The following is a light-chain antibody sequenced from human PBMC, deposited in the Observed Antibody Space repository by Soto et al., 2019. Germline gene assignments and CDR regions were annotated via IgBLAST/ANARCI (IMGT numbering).Light chain of an antibody. V-gene: IGKV3-20*01. CDR2: GAS. Sequence: EIVLTQSPGTLSLSPGERATLSCRASQSVSNSYIAWYQQKPGQAPRLLIYGASSRATGIPDRFSGSGSGTVFTLTISGLEPEDFAVYCCQQYGSSPWTFGQGTKVEIK. CDR3: QQYGSSPWT. J-gene: IGKJ1*01. CDR1: QSVSNSY.